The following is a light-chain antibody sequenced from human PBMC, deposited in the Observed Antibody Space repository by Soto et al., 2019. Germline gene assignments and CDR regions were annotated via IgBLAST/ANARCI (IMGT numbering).Light chain of an antibody. CDR3: HSYDSTLSGYV. J-gene: IGLJ1*01. Sequence: QSVLTQPPSVSGAPGQRVTISCTGSSSNIGAGYDVHWYQQLPGTAPKLLIYGNSNRPSGVPARFSGSKSGTSSALAITGHYDEQEADKYCHSYDSTLSGYVSGTGNKQTVL. CDR1: SSNIGAGYD. V-gene: IGLV1-40*01. CDR2: GNS.